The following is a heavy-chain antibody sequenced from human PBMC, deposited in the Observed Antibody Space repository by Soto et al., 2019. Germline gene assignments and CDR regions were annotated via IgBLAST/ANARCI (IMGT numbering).Heavy chain of an antibody. CDR3: VSYGSGTDYSGYLFDF. CDR1: GGSFSSFY. J-gene: IGHJ4*02. D-gene: IGHD3-10*01. Sequence: SETLSLTCTVYGGSFSSFYWSWIRQSPGKGLEWIGEIHHSGTTNYNPSLKSRVTISVDTSKNQFSLELSSVTAADTALYYCVSYGSGTDYSGYLFDFWSQGSLVTVSS. V-gene: IGHV4-34*01. CDR2: IHHSGTT.